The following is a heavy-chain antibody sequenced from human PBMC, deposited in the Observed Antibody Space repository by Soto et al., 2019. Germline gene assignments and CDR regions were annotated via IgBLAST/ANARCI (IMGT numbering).Heavy chain of an antibody. J-gene: IGHJ4*02. D-gene: IGHD4-17*01. CDR2: ISSNSATI. CDR3: VKDMKWGGMTTIHYFDS. Sequence: EVQLVESGGGLVQPGRSLRLSCVASGFIADDYTMHWVRQAPGKGLEWVSGISSNSATINYADSVKGRFTISRDNAKNSLFLQMNSLRPEDTAFYYCVKDMKWGGMTTIHYFDSWGQGTLVTVSS. V-gene: IGHV3-9*02. CDR1: GFIADDYT.